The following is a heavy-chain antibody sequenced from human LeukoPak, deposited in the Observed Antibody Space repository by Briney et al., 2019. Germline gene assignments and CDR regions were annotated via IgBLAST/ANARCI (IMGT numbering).Heavy chain of an antibody. Sequence: GESLKISCKASGFSFTNYWIGWVRQMPGKGLEWMGMIYPGDSDSRYSPSFQGQVTISADRSISTTYLQWSSLKASDTAMYYCASPHGSGSYYNPKLWGQGTLVTVSS. V-gene: IGHV5-51*01. J-gene: IGHJ4*02. CDR2: IYPGDSDS. CDR3: ASPHGSGSYYNPKL. D-gene: IGHD3-10*01. CDR1: GFSFTNYW.